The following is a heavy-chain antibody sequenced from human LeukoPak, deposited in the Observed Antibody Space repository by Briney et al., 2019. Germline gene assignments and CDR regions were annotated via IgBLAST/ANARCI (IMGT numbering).Heavy chain of an antibody. J-gene: IGHJ6*03. V-gene: IGHV1-69*13. CDR3: ASRAAMVPTNYYYYYMDV. CDR1: GYTFTRYG. Sequence: ASVRVSCKASGYTFTRYGMTWVRQAPGQGLEWMGGIIPIFGTANYAQKFQGRVTITADESTSTAYMELSSLRSEDTAVYYCASRAAMVPTNYYYYYMDVWGKGTTVTVSS. CDR2: IIPIFGTA. D-gene: IGHD5-18*01.